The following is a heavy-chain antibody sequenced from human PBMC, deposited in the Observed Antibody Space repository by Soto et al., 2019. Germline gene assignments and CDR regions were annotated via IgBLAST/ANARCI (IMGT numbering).Heavy chain of an antibody. J-gene: IGHJ6*02. D-gene: IGHD6-19*01. Sequence: QVQLVESGGGVVRPGRSLRLSCAASGFTFSSYGMHWVRQAPGKGLEWVAVIWYDGSNKYYADSVKGRFTISRDNSKNTLYLQMNSLRAEDTAVYYCARVRVQYSSGWQFYYYYGMDVWGQGTTVTVSS. CDR3: ARVRVQYSSGWQFYYYYGMDV. CDR2: IWYDGSNK. V-gene: IGHV3-33*01. CDR1: GFTFSSYG.